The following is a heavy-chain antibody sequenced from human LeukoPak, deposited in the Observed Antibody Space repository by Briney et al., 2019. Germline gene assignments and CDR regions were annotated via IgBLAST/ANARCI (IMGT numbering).Heavy chain of an antibody. CDR3: AIVDTAMVTGNWFDP. D-gene: IGHD5-18*01. CDR1: GYTFTCYY. J-gene: IGHJ5*02. V-gene: IGHV1-46*01. Sequence: ASVKVSCKASGYTFTCYYMHWVRQAPGQGLEWMGIINPSGGSTSYAQKFQGRVTMTRDTSTSTVYMELNSLRSEDTAVYYCAIVDTAMVTGNWFDPWGQGTLVTVSS. CDR2: INPSGGST.